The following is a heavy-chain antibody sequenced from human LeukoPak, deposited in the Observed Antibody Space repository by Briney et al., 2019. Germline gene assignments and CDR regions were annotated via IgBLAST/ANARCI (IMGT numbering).Heavy chain of an antibody. J-gene: IGHJ4*02. CDR2: IHYSGST. CDR3: ARDRSGYGVFDY. Sequence: SLTVTVSGGSISSGGYYWSWIRKNPGKGLEWIGYIHYSGSTYHNPSLKSRVTISADTSKNQFSLKLSSVTAADTAVYYCARDRSGYGVFDYWGQRTLVTVSS. V-gene: IGHV4-31*03. D-gene: IGHD5-12*01. CDR1: GGSISSGGYY.